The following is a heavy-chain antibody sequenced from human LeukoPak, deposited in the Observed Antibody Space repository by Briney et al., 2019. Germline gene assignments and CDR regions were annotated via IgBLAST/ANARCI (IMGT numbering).Heavy chain of an antibody. CDR3: ARDKNWNDLLELSY. Sequence: GGSLRLSCAASVFSLSSYWMSWVRQAPGGGVEWVANINRDGSEQFYVDSAKGRFTISRDNAKNSLYLQMNSLRAEDTAVYYCARDKNWNDLLELSYWGQGTLVTVSS. CDR1: VFSLSSYW. V-gene: IGHV3-7*04. J-gene: IGHJ4*02. D-gene: IGHD1-1*01. CDR2: INRDGSEQ.